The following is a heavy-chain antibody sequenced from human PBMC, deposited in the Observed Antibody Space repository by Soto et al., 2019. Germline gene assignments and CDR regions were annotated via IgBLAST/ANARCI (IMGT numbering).Heavy chain of an antibody. CDR2: ISSSGSTI. J-gene: IGHJ4*02. Sequence: GGSLRLSCAASGFTFSDYYMSWTRQAPGKGLEWVSYISSSGSTIYYADSVKGRFTISRDNAKNSLYLQMNSLRAEDTAVYYCAPNPRPRTYYYGSSGREPFDYWGQGTLVTVSS. V-gene: IGHV3-11*01. CDR3: APNPRPRTYYYGSSGREPFDY. CDR1: GFTFSDYY. D-gene: IGHD3-22*01.